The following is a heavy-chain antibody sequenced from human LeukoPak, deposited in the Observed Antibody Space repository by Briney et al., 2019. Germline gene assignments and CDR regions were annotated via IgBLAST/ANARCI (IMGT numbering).Heavy chain of an antibody. CDR2: ISSSGSTI. Sequence: GGSLRLSCAASGFTFSSYEMNWVRQAPGKGLEWVSYISSSGSTIYYADSVKGRFTISRDNDKNSLYLQMNSLRAEDTAVYYCARDERYFDWLPFDYWGQGTLVTVSS. CDR1: GFTFSSYE. CDR3: ARDERYFDWLPFDY. J-gene: IGHJ4*02. V-gene: IGHV3-48*03. D-gene: IGHD3-9*01.